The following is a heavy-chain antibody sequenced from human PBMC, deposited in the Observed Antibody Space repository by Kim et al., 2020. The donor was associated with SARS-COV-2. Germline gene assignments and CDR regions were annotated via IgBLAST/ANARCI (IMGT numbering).Heavy chain of an antibody. D-gene: IGHD1-26*01. Sequence: SETLSLTCTVSGGSISSGGYYWSWIRQHPGKGLEWIGYIYYSGSTYYNPSLKSRVTISVDTSKNQFSLKLSSVTAADTAVYYCARTGSSDWYFDLWGRGTLVTVSS. CDR2: IYYSGST. CDR1: GGSISSGGYY. CDR3: ARTGSSDWYFDL. J-gene: IGHJ2*01. V-gene: IGHV4-31*03.